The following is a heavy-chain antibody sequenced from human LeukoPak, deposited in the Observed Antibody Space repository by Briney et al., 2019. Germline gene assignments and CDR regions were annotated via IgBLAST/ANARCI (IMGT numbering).Heavy chain of an antibody. J-gene: IGHJ4*02. V-gene: IGHV4-30-2*01. D-gene: IGHD5-12*01. CDR1: GGSISSGGYS. CDR3: SAGGGYTFFDY. CDR2: IYHSGST. Sequence: SETLSLTCAVSGGSISSGGYSWSWIRQPPGKGLEWIGYIYHSGSTYYNPSLKSRVTISVDRSKNQFSLKLSSVTAADTAVYYCSAGGGYTFFDYWGQGTLVTVHS.